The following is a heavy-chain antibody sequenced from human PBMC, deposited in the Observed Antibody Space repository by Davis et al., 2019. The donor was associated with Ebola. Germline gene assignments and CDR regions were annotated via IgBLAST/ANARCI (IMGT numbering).Heavy chain of an antibody. CDR1: GFGVSSNY. V-gene: IGHV3-53*01. J-gene: IGHJ4*02. CDR2: FYTGGNT. D-gene: IGHD6-19*01. Sequence: GESLKISCAASGFGVSSNYMSWVRQAPGKGLEWVSVFYTGGNTYYADSVKGRFTISRDNSRNTLSLQMNSLRAEDTAVYYCAKGWGSSGWYYFDYWGQGTLVTVSS. CDR3: AKGWGSSGWYYFDY.